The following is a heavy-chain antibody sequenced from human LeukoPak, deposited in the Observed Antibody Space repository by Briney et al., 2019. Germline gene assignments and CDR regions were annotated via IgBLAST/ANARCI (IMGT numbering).Heavy chain of an antibody. V-gene: IGHV4-34*01. Sequence: PSETLSLTCAVYGESFNGYYWSWIRQPPGKGLEWIGEINHSGSTNYNPSLKSRVTISVDTSKNQFSLKLSSVTAADTAAYYCARVLRWLLHQYYLDYWGQGTLVTVSS. CDR2: INHSGST. J-gene: IGHJ4*02. D-gene: IGHD3-3*01. CDR1: GESFNGYY. CDR3: ARVLRWLLHQYYLDY.